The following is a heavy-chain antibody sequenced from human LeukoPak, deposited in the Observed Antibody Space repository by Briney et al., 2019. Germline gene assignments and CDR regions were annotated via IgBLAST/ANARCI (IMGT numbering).Heavy chain of an antibody. J-gene: IGHJ5*02. CDR1: GGSFSGYY. Sequence: KSSETLSLTCAVYGGSFSGYYWSWIRQPPGKGLEWIGEINHSGSTNYNPSLKSRVTISVDTSKNQFSPKLSSVTAADTAVYYCARGWRYCSGGSCYSEGGWFDPWGQGTLVTVSS. V-gene: IGHV4-34*01. CDR2: INHSGST. D-gene: IGHD2-15*01. CDR3: ARGWRYCSGGSCYSEGGWFDP.